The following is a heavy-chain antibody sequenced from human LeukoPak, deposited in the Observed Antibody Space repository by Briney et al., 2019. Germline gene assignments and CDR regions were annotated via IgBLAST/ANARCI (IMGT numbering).Heavy chain of an antibody. CDR1: GFTFSSYG. V-gene: IGHV3-30*18. CDR3: AKDHTRHFDY. J-gene: IGHJ4*02. Sequence: PGGSLRLSCAAPGFTFSSYGMHWVRQAPGKGLEWVAVISYDGSNKYYADSVKGRFTISRDNSKNTLYLQMNSLRAEDTAVYYCAKDHTRHFDYWGQGTLVTVSS. CDR2: ISYDGSNK.